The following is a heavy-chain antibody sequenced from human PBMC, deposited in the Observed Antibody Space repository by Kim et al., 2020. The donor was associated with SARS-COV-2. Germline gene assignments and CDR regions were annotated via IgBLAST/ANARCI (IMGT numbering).Heavy chain of an antibody. J-gene: IGHJ6*03. D-gene: IGHD3-3*01. CDR1: GFTFSSYE. V-gene: IGHV3-48*03. CDR3: ARVFSVGWTYYDFWSGYPRDMDV. Sequence: GGSLRLSCAASGFTFSSYEMNWVRQAPGKGLEWVSYISSSGSTIYYADSVKGRFTISRDNAKNSLYLQMNSLRAEDTAVYYCARVFSVGWTYYDFWSGYPRDMDVWGKGTTVTVSS. CDR2: ISSSGSTI.